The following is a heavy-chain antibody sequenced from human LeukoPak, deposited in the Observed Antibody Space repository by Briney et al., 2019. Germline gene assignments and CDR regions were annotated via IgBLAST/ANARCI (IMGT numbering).Heavy chain of an antibody. J-gene: IGHJ6*04. V-gene: IGHV4-4*02. CDR1: GDSISSSHW. Sequence: SETLSLTCVVSGDSISSSHWWSWVRQPPEKGLGWIGEIYHSGSTNYNPSLKSRVTISVDKSKNQFSLNLSSVTAADTAVYYCARIAVTGTFGVHYYYYYGMDVWGRGTTVTVSS. CDR3: ARIAVTGTFGVHYYYYYGMDV. CDR2: IYHSGST. D-gene: IGHD6-19*01.